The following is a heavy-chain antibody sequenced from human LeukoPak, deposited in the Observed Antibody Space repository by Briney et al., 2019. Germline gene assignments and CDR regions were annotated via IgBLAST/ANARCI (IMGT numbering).Heavy chain of an antibody. J-gene: IGHJ4*02. CDR3: GSGGRYSGSYSVVDY. V-gene: IGHV3-53*01. CDR2: IYSGGST. Sequence: GGSLRLSCAASGFTVRSNYMSWVRRAPGRGLEWVSVIYSGGSTYYAESVKGRFTVSRDSSKNTLYLQMNSLRAEDTAVYYCGSGGRYSGSYSVVDYWGQGTLVTVSS. CDR1: GFTVRSNY. D-gene: IGHD1-26*01.